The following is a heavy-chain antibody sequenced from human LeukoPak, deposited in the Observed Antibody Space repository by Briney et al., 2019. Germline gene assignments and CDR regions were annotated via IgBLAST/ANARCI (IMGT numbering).Heavy chain of an antibody. V-gene: IGHV4-39*07. J-gene: IGHJ4*02. CDR2: IYYSGST. CDR1: GGSISSSSYY. CDR3: ARDLEVAAAGTGLVFY. D-gene: IGHD6-13*01. Sequence: SETLSLTCTVSGGSISSSSYYWGWVRQPPGKGLEWIGSIYYSGSTYYNPFLKSRVTISVDTSKNQFSLKLSSVTAADTAVYYCARDLEVAAAGTGLVFYWGQGTLVTVSS.